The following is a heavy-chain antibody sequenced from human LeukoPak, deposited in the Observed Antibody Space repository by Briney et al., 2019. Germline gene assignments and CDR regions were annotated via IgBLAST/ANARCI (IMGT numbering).Heavy chain of an antibody. CDR3: ARDWSVVGATKDYYYYYGMDV. CDR1: GYTFTSYG. Sequence: ASVKVSCKASGYTFTSYGISWVRQAPGQGLEWMGWISAYNGNTNYAQKLRGRVTMTTDTSTSTAYMELRSLRSDDTAVYYCARDWSVVGATKDYYYYYGMDVWGQGTMVTVSS. CDR2: ISAYNGNT. D-gene: IGHD1-26*01. V-gene: IGHV1-18*01. J-gene: IGHJ6*02.